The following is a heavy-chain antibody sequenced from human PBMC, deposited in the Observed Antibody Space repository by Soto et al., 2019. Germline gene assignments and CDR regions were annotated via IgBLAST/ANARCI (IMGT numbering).Heavy chain of an antibody. Sequence: EVQLLESGGGFVQPGWSLRLSCESSGFPFRNFAMSWVRQAPGQGLEWVSSILGSGDSTYYADSVKGRFSISRDNSKNTLYLQMNSLRAEDTAIYYCAKDNPVGATPGWFDSWGQGTLVIVSS. CDR3: AKDNPVGATPGWFDS. J-gene: IGHJ5*01. V-gene: IGHV3-23*01. CDR1: GFPFRNFA. CDR2: ILGSGDST. D-gene: IGHD1-26*01.